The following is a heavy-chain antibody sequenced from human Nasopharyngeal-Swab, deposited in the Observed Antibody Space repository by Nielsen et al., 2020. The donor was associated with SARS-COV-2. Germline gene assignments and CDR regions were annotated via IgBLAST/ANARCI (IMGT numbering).Heavy chain of an antibody. CDR1: GFTFSYYY. CDR2: ISSSGSTI. V-gene: IGHV3-11*01. CDR3: ARSRHQSEGYAFDY. D-gene: IGHD5-12*01. Sequence: GGALRLSCAASGFTFSYYYLSFLLPSPFSLLEWVSYISSSGSTIYYADSVKGRFTISRDNAKNSLYLQMNSLRAEDTAVYYCARSRHQSEGYAFDYWGQGTLVTVSS. J-gene: IGHJ4*02.